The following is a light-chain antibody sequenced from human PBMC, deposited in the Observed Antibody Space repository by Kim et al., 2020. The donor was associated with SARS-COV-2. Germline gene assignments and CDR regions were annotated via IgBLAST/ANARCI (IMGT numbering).Light chain of an antibody. CDR2: GKN. CDR1: SLRSYY. CDR3: NSRDSSGNHHVV. V-gene: IGLV3-19*01. J-gene: IGLJ2*01. Sequence: LGQTVRITCQGDSLRSYYASWYQHKPGQAPVLVIYGKNNRPSGIPDRFSGSSSGNTASLTITGAQAEDEADYYCNSRDSSGNHHVVFGGGTQLTVL.